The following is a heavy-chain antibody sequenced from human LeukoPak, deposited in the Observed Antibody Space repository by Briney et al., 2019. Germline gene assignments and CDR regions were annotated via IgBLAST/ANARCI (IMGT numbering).Heavy chain of an antibody. J-gene: IGHJ6*02. CDR1: GGSFSGYY. CDR3: ARGYYDSSGSSLYYYYYGMDV. V-gene: IGHV4-34*01. D-gene: IGHD3-22*01. Sequence: SETLSLTCAVYGGSFSGYYWSWIRQPPGKGLEWIGEINHSGSTNYNPSLKSRVTISVDTSKNQFSLKLSSVTAADTAVYYCARGYYDSSGSSLYYYYYGMDVWGQGTTVTVSS. CDR2: INHSGST.